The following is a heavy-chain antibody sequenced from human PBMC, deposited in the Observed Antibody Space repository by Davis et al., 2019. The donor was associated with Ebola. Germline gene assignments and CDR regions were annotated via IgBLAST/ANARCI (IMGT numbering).Heavy chain of an antibody. CDR3: ARDGRRDEPMGY. J-gene: IGHJ4*02. Sequence: AASVKVSCKASGGTFSSYAISWVRQAPGQGLEWMGGIIPIFGTANYAQKFQGRVTITADKSTSTACMELSSLRSEDTAVYYCARDGRRDEPMGYWGQGTLVTVSS. CDR1: GGTFSSYA. V-gene: IGHV1-69*06. CDR2: IIPIFGTA. D-gene: IGHD5-24*01.